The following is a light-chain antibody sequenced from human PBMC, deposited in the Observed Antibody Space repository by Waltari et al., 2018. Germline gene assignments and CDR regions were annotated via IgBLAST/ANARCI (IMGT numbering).Light chain of an antibody. J-gene: IGLJ1*01. Sequence: QSALTQPASVSGSPWQSIIISCTGTSSDVGVYNYVSWYQQHPGKAPKPMIYDVSKRPPRVSTSYSGSKSGTTASLTIYGLQAEDEADYYCSSYTSSSTLYVFGTGTKVTVL. CDR2: DVS. CDR3: SSYTSSSTLYV. CDR1: SSDVGVYNY. V-gene: IGLV2-14*01.